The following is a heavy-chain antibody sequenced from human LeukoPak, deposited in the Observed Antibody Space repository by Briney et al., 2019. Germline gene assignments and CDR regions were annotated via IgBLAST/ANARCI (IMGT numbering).Heavy chain of an antibody. V-gene: IGHV4-59*01. D-gene: IGHD3-16*01. CDR3: ARSLGGLRYYYYYMDV. Sequence: SEAPSLTCTVFGGSISSYYWSWIRQPPGKGLEWIGYIYYSGSTNYNPSLKSRVTISVDTSKNQFSLKLSSVTAADTAVYYCARSLGGLRYYYYYMDVWGKGTTVTVSS. CDR2: IYYSGST. CDR1: GGSISSYY. J-gene: IGHJ6*03.